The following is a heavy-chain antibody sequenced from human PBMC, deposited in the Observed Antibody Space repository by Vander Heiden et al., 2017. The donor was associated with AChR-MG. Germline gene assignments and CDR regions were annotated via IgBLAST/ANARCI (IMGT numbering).Heavy chain of an antibody. CDR2: ISYDGSNK. D-gene: IGHD6-13*01. J-gene: IGHJ4*02. V-gene: IGHV3-30-3*01. Sequence: QVQLVESGGGVVQPGRSLRLPCAASGFTFSSDAMHGVRQAPGKGLGWVAVISYDGSNKYYADSVKGRFTISRDNSKNTLYLQMNSLRAEDTAVYYCARARKKTAAAGWYFDYWGQGTLVTVSS. CDR3: ARARKKTAAAGWYFDY. CDR1: GFTFSSDA.